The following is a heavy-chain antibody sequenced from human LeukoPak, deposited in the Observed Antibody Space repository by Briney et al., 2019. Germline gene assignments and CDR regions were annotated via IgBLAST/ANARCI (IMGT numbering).Heavy chain of an antibody. J-gene: IGHJ4*01. CDR1: GFTFSSYW. V-gene: IGHV3-7*01. CDR3: ARGDLDY. CDR2: VKPDGNGK. Sequence: AGGSLRLSCGVSGFTFSSYWMTWARQAPGRGLEWVATVKPDGNGKFYVDSVKGRFAISRDNARNSVYLEMNSLRVEDTAVYLCARGDLDYWGQGTLVTVSS.